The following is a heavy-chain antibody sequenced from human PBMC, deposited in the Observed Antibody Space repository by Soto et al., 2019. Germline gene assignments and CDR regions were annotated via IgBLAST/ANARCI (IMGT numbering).Heavy chain of an antibody. V-gene: IGHV3-43*02. J-gene: IGHJ4*02. Sequence: GGSLRLSCAASGFTFDDYAMHWVRQAPGKGLEWVSLISGDGGSTYYADSVKGRFTISRDNSKNSLYLQMNSLRTEDTALYYCAKGGGSSSWYSFDYWGQGTLVTVSS. CDR3: AKGGGSSSWYSFDY. CDR2: ISGDGGST. D-gene: IGHD6-13*01. CDR1: GFTFDDYA.